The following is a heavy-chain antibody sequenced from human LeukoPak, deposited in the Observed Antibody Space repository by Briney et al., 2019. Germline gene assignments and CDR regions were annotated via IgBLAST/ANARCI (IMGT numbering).Heavy chain of an antibody. Sequence: ASVKVSCKASGYTFTGYYMHWVRQAPGQGLEWMVWINPNSGGTNYAQKFQGRVTMTRDTSISTAYMELSRLRSDDTAVYYCARDSELLWFGELLNAFDIWGQGTMVTVSS. J-gene: IGHJ3*02. D-gene: IGHD3-10*01. CDR1: GYTFTGYY. CDR3: ARDSELLWFGELLNAFDI. V-gene: IGHV1-2*02. CDR2: INPNSGGT.